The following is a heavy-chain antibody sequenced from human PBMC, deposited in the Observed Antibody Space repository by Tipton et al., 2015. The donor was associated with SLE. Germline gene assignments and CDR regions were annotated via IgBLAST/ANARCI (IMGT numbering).Heavy chain of an antibody. V-gene: IGHV3-30*02. D-gene: IGHD6-13*01. Sequence: SLRLSCAASGFTFSSYGMHWVRQAPGKGLEWVAFIRYDGSNKYYADSVKGRFTISRDNSKNTLYLQMNSLRAEDTAVYYCAKDGDEPHTEGSWSFYYWGQGTLVTVSS. J-gene: IGHJ4*02. CDR2: IRYDGSNK. CDR3: AKDGDEPHTEGSWSFYY. CDR1: GFTFSSYG.